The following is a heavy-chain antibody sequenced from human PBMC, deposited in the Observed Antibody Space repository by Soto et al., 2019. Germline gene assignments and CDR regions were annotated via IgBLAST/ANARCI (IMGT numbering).Heavy chain of an antibody. J-gene: IGHJ4*02. Sequence: SETLSLTCTVSGGSISSYYWSWIRQPPGKGLEWIGYIYYSGSTNYNPSLKSRVTISVDTSKNQFSLKLSSVTAADTAVYYCAREVPPYVDTAMGAIDYWGQGTLVTVSS. CDR3: AREVPPYVDTAMGAIDY. CDR1: GGSISSYY. V-gene: IGHV4-59*01. D-gene: IGHD5-18*01. CDR2: IYYSGST.